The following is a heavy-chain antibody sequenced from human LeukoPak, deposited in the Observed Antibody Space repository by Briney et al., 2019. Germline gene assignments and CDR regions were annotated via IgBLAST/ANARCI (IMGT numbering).Heavy chain of an antibody. D-gene: IGHD1-1*01. CDR3: ARDTWGTEKIAGFDY. CDR1: GESFSGYF. CDR2: INHSGSTS. J-gene: IGHJ4*02. Sequence: SSETLSLTCAVYGESFSGYFWNWIRQPPGKGLEWIGEINHSGSTSNHNPSLKSRVTMSVDTSKNQFSLKLSSVTAADTAVYYCARDTWGTEKIAGFDYWGQGTLVTVSS. V-gene: IGHV4-34*01.